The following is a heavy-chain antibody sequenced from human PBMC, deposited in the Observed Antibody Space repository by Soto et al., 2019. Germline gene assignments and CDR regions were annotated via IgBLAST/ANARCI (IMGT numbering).Heavy chain of an antibody. CDR2: IYHSGST. J-gene: IGHJ4*02. D-gene: IGHD2-15*01. CDR3: ARVRWYGDYSDY. V-gene: IGHV4-4*02. Sequence: SETLSLTCAVSGGSISSSNWWSWVRQPPGKGLEWIGEIYHSGSTNYNPSLKSRVTISVDKSKNQFSLKLNAVTAADTAVYYCARVRWYGDYSDYWGQGTLVTGSS. CDR1: GGSISSSNW.